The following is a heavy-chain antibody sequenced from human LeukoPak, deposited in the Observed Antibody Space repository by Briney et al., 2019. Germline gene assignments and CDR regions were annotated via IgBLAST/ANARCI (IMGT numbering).Heavy chain of an antibody. CDR1: GFTFSSYG. CDR3: ARDAFNWNDAYYFDY. CDR2: IWYDGSNK. D-gene: IGHD1-20*01. V-gene: IGHV3-33*01. J-gene: IGHJ4*02. Sequence: PGGSLRLSRAASGFTFSSYGMHWVRQAPGKGLEWVAVIWYDGSNKYYADSVKGRFTISRDNSKNTLYLQMNSLRAEDTAVYYCARDAFNWNDAYYFDYWGQGTLVTVSS.